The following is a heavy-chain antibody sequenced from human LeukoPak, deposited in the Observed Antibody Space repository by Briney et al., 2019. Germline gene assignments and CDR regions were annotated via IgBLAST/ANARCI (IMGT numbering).Heavy chain of an antibody. V-gene: IGHV4-34*01. Sequence: SETLSLTCAVYGGSFSGYYWSWIRQPPGKGLEWIGEINHSGSTNYNPSLESRVTISVDTSKNQFSLKLSSVTAADTAVYYCARDRGGYYGSGIYAYWGQGTLVTVSS. CDR3: ARDRGGYYGSGIYAY. CDR1: GGSFSGYY. CDR2: INHSGST. D-gene: IGHD3-10*01. J-gene: IGHJ4*02.